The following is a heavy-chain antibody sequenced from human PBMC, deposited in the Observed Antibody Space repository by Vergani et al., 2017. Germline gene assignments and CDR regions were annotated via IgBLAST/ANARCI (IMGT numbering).Heavy chain of an antibody. J-gene: IGHJ6*03. Sequence: QVQLQESGPGLVKPSQTLSLICSVSGDSITSSTYYWSWTRQPAGKGLEYIGRIYTTGSTNYNPSLKSRVTISVDTSKNQFSLNLSSVTAADTAMYYCARGALIAVAGTPYYYYYYMDGWGKGTTVTVSS. CDR2: IYTTGST. V-gene: IGHV4-61*02. CDR3: ARGALIAVAGTPYYYYYYMDG. D-gene: IGHD6-19*01. CDR1: GDSITSSTYY.